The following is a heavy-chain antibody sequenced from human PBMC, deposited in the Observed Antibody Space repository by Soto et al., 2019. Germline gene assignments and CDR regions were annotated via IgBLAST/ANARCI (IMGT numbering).Heavy chain of an antibody. CDR3: AKDRKGYCSGGSCYSPY. J-gene: IGHJ4*02. CDR1: GFTFSSYA. Sequence: EVQLLESGGGLVQPGGSLRLYCAASGFTFSSYAMSWVRQAPGKGLEWVSAISGSGGSTYYADSVKGRFTISRDNSKNTLYLQMNSLRAEDTAVYYCAKDRKGYCSGGSCYSPYSGQGTLVTVSS. V-gene: IGHV3-23*01. CDR2: ISGSGGST. D-gene: IGHD2-15*01.